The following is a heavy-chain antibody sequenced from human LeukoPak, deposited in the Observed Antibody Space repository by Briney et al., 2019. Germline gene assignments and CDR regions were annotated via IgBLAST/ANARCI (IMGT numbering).Heavy chain of an antibody. CDR3: ARARDYLIFDY. V-gene: IGHV4-59*01. D-gene: IGHD4-17*01. CDR1: GGSISGYY. J-gene: IGHJ4*02. Sequence: SETLSLTCTVSGGSISGYYWSWIRQPPGKGLEWIGYIYYSGSTNYNPSLKSRVTISVDTSKNQFSLKLSSVTAADTAVYYCARARDYLIFDYWGQGTLVTVSS. CDR2: IYYSGST.